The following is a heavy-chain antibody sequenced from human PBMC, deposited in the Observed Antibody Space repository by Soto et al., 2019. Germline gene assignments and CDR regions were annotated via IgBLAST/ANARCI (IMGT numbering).Heavy chain of an antibody. Sequence: SETLCLTCTVSGGSISSGDYYWSWIRQPPGKGLEWIGYIYYSGSTYYNPSLKSRVTISVDTSKNQFSLKLSSVTAADTAVYYCARVVVVDYYFDYWGQGTLVTVSS. CDR3: ARVVVVDYYFDY. J-gene: IGHJ4*02. V-gene: IGHV4-30-4*01. CDR2: IYYSGST. D-gene: IGHD2-15*01. CDR1: GGSISSGDYY.